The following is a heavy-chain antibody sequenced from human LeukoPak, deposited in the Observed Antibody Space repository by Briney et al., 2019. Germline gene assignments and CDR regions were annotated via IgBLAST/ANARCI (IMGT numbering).Heavy chain of an antibody. D-gene: IGHD5-18*01. CDR2: INPSGGGT. V-gene: IGHV1-46*01. Sequence: ASVKVSCKASGYTFTNYYIHWVRQAPGQGPEWMGMINPSGGGTNYAQKFQGRVTMTRDTSTSTVYVELSSLRSDDTAVYYCAREIGPRQLHLWGAAFDFWGQGTLVTVSS. J-gene: IGHJ4*02. CDR3: AREIGPRQLHLWGAAFDF. CDR1: GYTFTNYY.